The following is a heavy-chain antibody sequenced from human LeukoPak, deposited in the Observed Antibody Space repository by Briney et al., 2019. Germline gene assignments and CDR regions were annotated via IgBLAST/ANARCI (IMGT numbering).Heavy chain of an antibody. CDR3: ARGRDSYGNGGYYFDY. D-gene: IGHD5-18*01. CDR1: GYSFTSYW. J-gene: IGHJ4*02. CDR2: IYPGDSDT. V-gene: IGHV5-51*01. Sequence: GESLKISCKGSGYSFTSYWIGWVRQMPRKGLEWMGIIYPGDSDTRYSPSFQGQVTILADKSISTAYLQWSSLKASDTAMYYCARGRDSYGNGGYYFDYWGQGTLVTVSS.